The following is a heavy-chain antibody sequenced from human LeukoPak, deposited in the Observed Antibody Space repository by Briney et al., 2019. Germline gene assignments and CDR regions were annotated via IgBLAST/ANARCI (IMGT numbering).Heavy chain of an antibody. Sequence: ASVKVSCKASGYTFTGYYMHWVRQAPGQGLEWMGWINPNSGGTNYAQKFQGRVTMTRDTSISTAYMELSRLRSDDTAVYYCARKVGATTSAVDYWGQGTLVTVSS. J-gene: IGHJ4*02. CDR1: GYTFTGYY. D-gene: IGHD1-26*01. CDR2: INPNSGGT. CDR3: ARKVGATTSAVDY. V-gene: IGHV1-2*02.